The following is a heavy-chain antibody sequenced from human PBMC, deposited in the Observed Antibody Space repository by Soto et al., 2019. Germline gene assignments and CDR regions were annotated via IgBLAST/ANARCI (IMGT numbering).Heavy chain of an antibody. D-gene: IGHD7-27*01. CDR1: GDSISTYY. V-gene: IGHV4-59*08. Sequence: SETLSLTCSVSGDSISTYYWSWFRQPPGKRLEWLGYIHFSGSTNYNPSLNGRVTISSDTSKISQFSPKLTSVTAADTAVYYCARHGEKHSPRRYLDYWGLGTLITVSS. J-gene: IGHJ4*02. CDR3: ARHGEKHSPRRYLDY. CDR2: IHFSGST.